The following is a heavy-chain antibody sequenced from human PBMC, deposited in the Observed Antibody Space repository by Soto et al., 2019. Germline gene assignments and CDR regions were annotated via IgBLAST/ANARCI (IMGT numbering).Heavy chain of an antibody. CDR1: GFTFSNYW. V-gene: IGHV3-7*01. Sequence: GSLRLSCAASGFTFSNYWMSWVRQAPGKGLEWVANIKQDGSEKYYVDSVKGRFTISRDNAKNSLYLQMNSLRAEDTAVYYCARDECSGEDCYSELDYWGLGTLVTVSS. CDR3: ARDECSGEDCYSELDY. D-gene: IGHD2-15*01. J-gene: IGHJ4*02. CDR2: IKQDGSEK.